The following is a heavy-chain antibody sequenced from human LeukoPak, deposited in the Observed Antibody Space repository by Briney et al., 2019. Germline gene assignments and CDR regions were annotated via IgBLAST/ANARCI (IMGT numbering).Heavy chain of an antibody. Sequence: SETLSLTCAVSGGSISSSNWWSWVRQPPGKGLEWIAEIYHGGNTNYNPSLKSRVTISVVKSKNQFSLKLSSVTAADTAVYYCARLISAGGFDYWGQGTLVTVSS. V-gene: IGHV4-4*02. CDR3: ARLISAGGFDY. J-gene: IGHJ4*02. D-gene: IGHD2-8*02. CDR2: IYHGGNT. CDR1: GGSISSSNW.